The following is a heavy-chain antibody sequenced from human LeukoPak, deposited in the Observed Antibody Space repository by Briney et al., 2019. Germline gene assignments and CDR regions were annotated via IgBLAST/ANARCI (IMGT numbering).Heavy chain of an antibody. CDR1: GYTFTGYY. D-gene: IGHD6-13*01. CDR2: INPNSGGT. Sequence: ASVKVSCKASGYTFTGYYKHWVRQAPGQGLEWMGWINPNSGGTNYAQKFQGRVTMTRDTSISTAYMELSRLRSDDTAVYYCARDTRGGLYSSSWYYFDYWGQGTLVTVSS. J-gene: IGHJ4*02. V-gene: IGHV1-2*02. CDR3: ARDTRGGLYSSSWYYFDY.